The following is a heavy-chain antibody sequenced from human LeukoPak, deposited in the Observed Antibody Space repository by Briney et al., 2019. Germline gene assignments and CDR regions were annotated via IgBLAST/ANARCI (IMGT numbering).Heavy chain of an antibody. J-gene: IGHJ1*01. D-gene: IGHD4-17*01. Sequence: GGSLRLSCVASGFSFSDSVIHWVRQAPGKGLEWVSGIGGSGDSTYYADSVKGRFTISRDNSKNTLYLQMSSLRAEDLAVYYCAKNGVPVRLWGQGTLVTVSS. V-gene: IGHV3-23*01. CDR3: AKNGVPVRL. CDR1: GFSFSDSV. CDR2: IGGSGDST.